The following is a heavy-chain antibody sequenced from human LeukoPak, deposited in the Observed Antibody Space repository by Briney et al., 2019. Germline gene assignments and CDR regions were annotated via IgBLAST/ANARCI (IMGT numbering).Heavy chain of an antibody. J-gene: IGHJ4*02. Sequence: SETLSLTCAVYGGSFSGYYWSWIRQPPGKGLEWIGEINHSGSTNYNPSLKSRVIISVDTSKNQFSLKLSSVTAADTAVYYCARGDYGGNDYWGQGTLVTVSS. V-gene: IGHV4-34*01. CDR3: ARGDYGGNDY. D-gene: IGHD4-23*01. CDR2: INHSGST. CDR1: GGSFSGYY.